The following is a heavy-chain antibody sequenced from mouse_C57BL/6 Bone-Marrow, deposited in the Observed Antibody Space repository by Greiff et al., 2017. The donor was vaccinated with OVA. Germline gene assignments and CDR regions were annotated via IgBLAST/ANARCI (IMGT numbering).Heavy chain of an antibody. CDR3: VPLLRYWYFDV. CDR1: GYTFTSYG. V-gene: IGHV1-81*01. D-gene: IGHD1-2*01. Sequence: QVQLQQSGAELARPGASVKLSCKASGYTFTSYGISWVKQRTGQGLEWIGEIYPRSGNTYYNEKFKGKGTLTADKSSSTAYMELRSLTSEDSAVYFCVPLLRYWYFDVWGTGTTVTVSS. J-gene: IGHJ1*03. CDR2: IYPRSGNT.